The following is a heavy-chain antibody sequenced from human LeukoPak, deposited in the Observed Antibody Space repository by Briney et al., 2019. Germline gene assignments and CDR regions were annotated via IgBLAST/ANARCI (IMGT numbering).Heavy chain of an antibody. Sequence: GGSLRLSCAASGFTFNDYALYWVRQAPGKGLEWVAVISYDGSNKYYADSVKGRFTISRDNSKNTLYLQMNSLRAEDTAVYYCARYSATLNYYGSGSCLDYWGQGTLVTVSS. J-gene: IGHJ4*02. V-gene: IGHV3-30-3*01. CDR1: GFTFNDYA. D-gene: IGHD3-10*01. CDR3: ARYSATLNYYGSGSCLDY. CDR2: ISYDGSNK.